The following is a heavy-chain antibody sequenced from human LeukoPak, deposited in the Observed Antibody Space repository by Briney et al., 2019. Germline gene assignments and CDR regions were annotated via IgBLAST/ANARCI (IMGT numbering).Heavy chain of an antibody. CDR1: GFTFSSYW. J-gene: IGHJ4*02. CDR2: INSDGSST. D-gene: IGHD3-3*01. V-gene: IGHV3-74*01. CDR3: ARDRRDFWSGYSFGY. Sequence: PGGSLRLSCAASGFTFSSYWMHWVRQAPGKGLVWVSRINSDGSSTSYADSVKGRFTISRDNAKDTLYLQMNSLRAEDTAVCYCARDRRDFWSGYSFGYWGQGTLVTVSS.